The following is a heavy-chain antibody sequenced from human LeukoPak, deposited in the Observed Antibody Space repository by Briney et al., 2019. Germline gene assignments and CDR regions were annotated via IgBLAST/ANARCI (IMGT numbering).Heavy chain of an antibody. J-gene: IGHJ5*02. Sequence: ASVKVSCKASGYSFARYYIHWVRQAPGQGLEWMGIINPSGGSTRYAQKFQGRVTMTRDTSTSTVYMELSSLRSDDTAVYYCARGGYYDSSGSFDPWGQGTLVTVSS. CDR2: INPSGGST. V-gene: IGHV1-46*01. D-gene: IGHD3-22*01. CDR3: ARGGYYDSSGSFDP. CDR1: GYSFARYY.